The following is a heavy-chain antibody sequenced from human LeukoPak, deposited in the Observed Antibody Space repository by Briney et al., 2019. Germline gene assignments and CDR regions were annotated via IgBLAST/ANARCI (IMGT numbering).Heavy chain of an antibody. CDR3: AKKSTTVITYYFDY. D-gene: IGHD4-11*01. V-gene: IGHV3-23*01. CDR1: GFTFSSYG. CDR2: ISGSGGST. J-gene: IGHJ4*02. Sequence: GGSLRLSCAASGFTFSSYGMHWVRQAPGKGLEWVSAISGSGGSTYYADSVEGRFTISRDNSKNTLYLQMNSLRAEDTAVYYCAKKSTTVITYYFDYWGQGTLVTVSS.